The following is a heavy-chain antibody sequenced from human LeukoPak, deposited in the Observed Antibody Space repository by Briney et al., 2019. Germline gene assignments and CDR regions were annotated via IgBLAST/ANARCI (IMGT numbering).Heavy chain of an antibody. J-gene: IGHJ4*02. Sequence: GGSLRLSCAASGFTVSSNYMSWVRQAPGEGLEWVSILYSGGNTYYADSVKGRFTISRDNSKNMLYLQMNSLRAEDTAIYYCAREQPPGVYFDYWGQGTLVTVSS. CDR1: GFTVSSNY. CDR2: LYSGGNT. CDR3: AREQPPGVYFDY. D-gene: IGHD3-10*01. V-gene: IGHV3-53*01.